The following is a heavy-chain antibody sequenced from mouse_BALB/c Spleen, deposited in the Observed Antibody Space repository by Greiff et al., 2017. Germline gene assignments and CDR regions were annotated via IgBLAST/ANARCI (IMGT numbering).Heavy chain of an antibody. CDR2: ISSGSSTI. J-gene: IGHJ4*01. CDR1: GFTFSSFG. D-gene: IGHD2-13*01. V-gene: IGHV5-17*02. CDR3: ARFDYSDYYAMDY. Sequence: VQLQQSGGGLVQPGGSRKLSCAASGFTFSSFGMHWVRQAPEKGLEWVAYISSGSSTIYYADTVKGRFTISRDNPKNTLFLQMTSLRSEDTAMYYCARFDYSDYYAMDYWGQGTSVTVSS.